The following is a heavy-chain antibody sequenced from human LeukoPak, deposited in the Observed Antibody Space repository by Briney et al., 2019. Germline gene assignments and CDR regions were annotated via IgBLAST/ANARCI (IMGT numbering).Heavy chain of an antibody. CDR3: ARAYYGSGSPPGH. D-gene: IGHD3-10*01. CDR1: GYTFTGYY. CDR2: INPNSGGT. J-gene: IGHJ4*02. V-gene: IGHV1-2*02. Sequence: GASVKVSCKASGYTFTGYYMHWVRQAPGQGLEWMGWINPNSGGTNYAQKFQGRVTMTRDTSISTAYMELSRLRSDDTAVYYCARAYYGSGSPPGHWGQGTLVTVSS.